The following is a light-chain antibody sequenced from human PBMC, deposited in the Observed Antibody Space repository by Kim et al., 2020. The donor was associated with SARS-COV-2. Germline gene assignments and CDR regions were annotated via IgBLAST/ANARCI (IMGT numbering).Light chain of an antibody. CDR1: QSISLW. CDR3: QEYNSFPYT. Sequence: DVQMTQSPSTLSASVGDSDTITCRASQSISLWLAWYQQKPGKAPKLLIYQASTSETGVPSRFSGSGSGTEFTLTITSLQPDDFATYYCQEYNSFPYTFGQGTKLEI. V-gene: IGKV1-5*03. CDR2: QAS. J-gene: IGKJ2*01.